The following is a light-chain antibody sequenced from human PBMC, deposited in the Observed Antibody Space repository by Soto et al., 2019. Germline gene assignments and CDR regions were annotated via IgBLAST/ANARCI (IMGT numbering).Light chain of an antibody. CDR1: QDISSF. CDR3: HQLKSYPFT. V-gene: IGKV1-9*01. J-gene: IGKJ3*01. Sequence: DIQLTQSPSFLSASIGDRVTITCRASQDISSFLAWFQQKPGKAPNLLIFAASTLASGVPSRFSGSGSGTEFTLTISSLQPEDFATYYCHQLKSYPFTFGPGTKVDIK. CDR2: AAS.